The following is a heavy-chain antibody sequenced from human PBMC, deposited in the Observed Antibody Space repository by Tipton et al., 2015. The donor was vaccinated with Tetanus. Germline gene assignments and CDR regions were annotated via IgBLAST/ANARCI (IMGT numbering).Heavy chain of an antibody. D-gene: IGHD4-17*01. CDR3: ARHDYGDYGAFDI. CDR1: GGSISSSSYY. CDR2: IYYSGST. V-gene: IGHV4-39*01. Sequence: LRLSCTVPGGSISSSSYYWGWIRQPPGKGLEWIGSIYYSGSTYYNPSLKSRVTISVDTSKNQFSLKLSSVTAADTAVYYCARHDYGDYGAFDIWGQGTMVTVSS. J-gene: IGHJ3*02.